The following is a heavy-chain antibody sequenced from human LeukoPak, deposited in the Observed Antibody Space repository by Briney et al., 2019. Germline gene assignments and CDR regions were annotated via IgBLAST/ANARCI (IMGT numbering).Heavy chain of an antibody. J-gene: IGHJ6*03. CDR2: INPNSGGT. Sequence: ASVKVSCKASGYTFTGYYIHWARQAPGQGLEWMGWINPNSGGTIYAQKFQSRVTMTRDTSISTAYMELSRLRSDDTAVYYCARDPHYGDFRRYYFYMDVWGKGTTVTVSS. CDR1: GYTFTGYY. CDR3: ARDPHYGDFRRYYFYMDV. V-gene: IGHV1-2*02. D-gene: IGHD4-17*01.